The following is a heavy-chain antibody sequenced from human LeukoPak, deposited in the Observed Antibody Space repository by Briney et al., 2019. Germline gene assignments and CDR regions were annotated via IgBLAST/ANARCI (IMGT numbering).Heavy chain of an antibody. J-gene: IGHJ3*02. V-gene: IGHV4-59*08. CDR1: GGSISSSY. CDR3: ASNVDTAMAVIGAFDI. D-gene: IGHD5-18*01. Sequence: SETLSLTCKVSGGSISSSYWSWIRQPPGKGLEWIGYIYYRGSSSHSPSLKSRAMISVDTSKNQFSLKLSSVTAADTAIYYCASNVDTAMAVIGAFDIWGRGTMVSVSS. CDR2: IYYRGSS.